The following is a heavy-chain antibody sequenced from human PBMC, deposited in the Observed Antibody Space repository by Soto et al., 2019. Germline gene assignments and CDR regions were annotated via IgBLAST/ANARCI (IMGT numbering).Heavy chain of an antibody. J-gene: IGHJ4*02. CDR1: GFTFSSYG. D-gene: IGHD4-17*01. CDR3: ARDIIPYYGDYPPLIDY. V-gene: IGHV3-33*01. Sequence: AGGSLRLSCAASGFTFSSYGMHWVRQAPGKGLEWVAVIWYDGSNKYYADSVKGRFTISRDNSKNTLYLQMNSLRAEDTAVYYCARDIIPYYGDYPPLIDYWGQGTLVTVSS. CDR2: IWYDGSNK.